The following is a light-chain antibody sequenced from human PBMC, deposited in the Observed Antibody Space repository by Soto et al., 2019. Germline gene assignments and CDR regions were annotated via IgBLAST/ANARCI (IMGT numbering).Light chain of an antibody. V-gene: IGLV4-69*01. CDR2: ISSYGIP. CDR3: QTWGPGIQA. CDR1: SGHTNYA. Sequence: QPVLTQSPSASASLGASVKLTCTLSSGHTNYAVAWHQQLPETAPRYLLNISSYGIPSRGDDVPDRFSGSSSGAERFLTISSLQSEDEADYYCQTWGPGIQAFGGGTKLTVL. J-gene: IGLJ2*01.